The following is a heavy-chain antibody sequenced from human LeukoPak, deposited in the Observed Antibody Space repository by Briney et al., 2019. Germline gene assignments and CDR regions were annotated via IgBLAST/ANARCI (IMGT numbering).Heavy chain of an antibody. D-gene: IGHD3-22*01. J-gene: IGHJ4*02. CDR2: ISSNGGST. CDR3: ARCAYYYDSSGYLCAFDY. Sequence: GALRLSCAASGFTFSSYAMHWVRQAPGKGLEYVSAISSNGGSTYYANSVKGRFTISRDNSKNTLYLQMGSLRAEDMAVYYCARCAYYYDSSGYLCAFDYWGQGTLVTVSS. V-gene: IGHV3-64*01. CDR1: GFTFSSYA.